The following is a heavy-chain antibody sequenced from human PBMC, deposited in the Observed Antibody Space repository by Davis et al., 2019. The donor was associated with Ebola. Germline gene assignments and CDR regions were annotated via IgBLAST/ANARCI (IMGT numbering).Heavy chain of an antibody. J-gene: IGHJ4*02. V-gene: IGHV4-34*01. CDR3: ARDIYGGNGPLDY. D-gene: IGHD4-23*01. CDR1: GGSFSGYY. CDR2: INHSGCT. Sequence: MPSETLSLTCAVYGGSFSGYYWSWIRQPPGKGLEWIGEINHSGCTNYNPSLKSRVTISVDTSKNQFSLKLSSVTAADTAVYYCARDIYGGNGPLDYWGQGTLVTVSS.